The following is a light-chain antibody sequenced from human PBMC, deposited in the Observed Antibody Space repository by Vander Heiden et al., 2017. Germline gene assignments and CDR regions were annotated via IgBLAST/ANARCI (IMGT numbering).Light chain of an antibody. V-gene: IGKV3-20*01. Sequence: EIVLTQSPGTLSLSPGERATLSCRASQSVSNNYLAWYQQKPGQAPRLLIYGASSRATGIPDRFSGSGSGTDFTLTISRLEPDDFAVYYCQHYGSSPYTFGLGTKLEIK. CDR3: QHYGSSPYT. CDR2: GAS. CDR1: QSVSNNY. J-gene: IGKJ2*01.